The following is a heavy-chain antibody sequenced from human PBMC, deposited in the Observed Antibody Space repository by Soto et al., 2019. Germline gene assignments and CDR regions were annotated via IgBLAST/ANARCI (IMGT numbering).Heavy chain of an antibody. J-gene: IGHJ5*02. CDR2: MNPNSGHT. V-gene: IGHV1-8*01. CDR1: GYTFTSHD. Sequence: VQLVQSGAEVKKPGASVKVSCKASGYTFTSHDINWMRQATGQGLEWMGWMNPNSGHTNYAQKFQGRVTMTRDTSISTAYMELTSLRSDDTAVYFCASDMSTTWGQGILVTVSS. CDR3: ASDMSTT. D-gene: IGHD3-9*01.